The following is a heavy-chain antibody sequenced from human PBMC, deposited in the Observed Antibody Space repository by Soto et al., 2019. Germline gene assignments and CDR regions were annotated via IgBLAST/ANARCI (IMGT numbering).Heavy chain of an antibody. J-gene: IGHJ4*02. CDR1: GFTFNNYA. CDR2: ITGSGTRT. CDR3: AAYVVAPDY. D-gene: IGHD3-10*02. V-gene: IGHV3-23*01. Sequence: EVQLLESGGGLVQPGGSLRLSCAASGFTFNNYALSWVRQAPGKGLGWVSGITGSGTRTYYADSVKGRFTMSRDNSKNTVYLQMNSLAYDDTAVYYCAAYVVAPDYWGQGTLVTVSS.